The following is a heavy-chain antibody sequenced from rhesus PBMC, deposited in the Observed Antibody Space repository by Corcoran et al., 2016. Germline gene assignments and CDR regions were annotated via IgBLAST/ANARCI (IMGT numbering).Heavy chain of an antibody. D-gene: IGHD5-24*01. V-gene: IGHV3-118*01. CDR2: IRSKSKNYET. CDR1: GFTFSSSA. J-gene: IGHJ4*01. Sequence: EVQLVESGGGLVQPGGSLRLSCAASGFTFSSSAMHWVRQASGKGLDWVGRIRSKSKNYETGYAASVKGRFTISRYDSKNTAYLQMNSRKTEDTAVYYWARGGLVGTARGTFDYWGQGVLVTVSS. CDR3: ARGGLVGTARGTFDY.